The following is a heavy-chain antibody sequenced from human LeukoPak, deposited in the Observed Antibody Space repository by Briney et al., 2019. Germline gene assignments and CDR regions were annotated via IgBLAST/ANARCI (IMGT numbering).Heavy chain of an antibody. CDR3: AGPGFTMFNY. CDR2: IGSSGTTI. CDR1: EFTLSNYE. Sequence: GGSLRLSCVASEFTLSNYEMNWVRQAPGKGLEWISKIGSSGTTITYADSVEGRFTISRENAKNSLYLQMNSLRAEDTAVYYCAGPGFTMFNYWGQGTLVTVSS. V-gene: IGHV3-48*03. D-gene: IGHD3-10*01. J-gene: IGHJ4*02.